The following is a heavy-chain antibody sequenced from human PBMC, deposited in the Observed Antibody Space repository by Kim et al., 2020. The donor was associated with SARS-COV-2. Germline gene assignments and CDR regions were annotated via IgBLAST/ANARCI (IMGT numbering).Heavy chain of an antibody. CDR1: GYTFTSYW. V-gene: IGHV5-51*01. CDR3: ARRAEDSSGYYFPFDY. CDR2: IYPGDSDT. D-gene: IGHD3-22*01. J-gene: IGHJ4*02. Sequence: GESLKISCKGSGYTFTSYWIAWVRQMPGKGLEWMGIIYPGDSDTRYSPSFQGQVTISADKSISTAYLQWSSLKASDTAMYYCARRAEDSSGYYFPFDYWGQGTLFTVSS.